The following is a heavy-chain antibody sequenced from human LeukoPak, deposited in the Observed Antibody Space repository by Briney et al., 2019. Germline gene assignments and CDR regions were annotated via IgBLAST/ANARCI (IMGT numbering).Heavy chain of an antibody. CDR1: GFTFSNAW. Sequence: GGSLRLSCAASGFTFSNAWMSWVRQAPGKGLEWVSAISGSGGSTYYADSVKGRFTISRDNSENTLYLQMNSLRAEDTAVYYCAKAFTILSWFDPWGQGTLVTVSS. CDR2: ISGSGGST. J-gene: IGHJ5*02. CDR3: AKAFTILSWFDP. V-gene: IGHV3-23*01. D-gene: IGHD3-3*01.